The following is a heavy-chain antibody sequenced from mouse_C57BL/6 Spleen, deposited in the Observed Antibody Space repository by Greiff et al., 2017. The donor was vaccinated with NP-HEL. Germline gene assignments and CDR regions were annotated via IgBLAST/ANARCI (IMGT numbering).Heavy chain of an antibody. CDR2: INPNNGGT. CDR3: ARKLGAY. V-gene: IGHV1-18*01. J-gene: IGHJ3*01. Sequence: DVQLVESGPELVKPGASVKIPCKASGYTFTDYNMDWVKQSHGKSLEWIGDINPNNGGTIYNQKFKGKATLTVDKSASTAYMELRSQTSEDTAVYYCARKLGAYWGQGTLVTVSA. CDR1: GYTFTDYN.